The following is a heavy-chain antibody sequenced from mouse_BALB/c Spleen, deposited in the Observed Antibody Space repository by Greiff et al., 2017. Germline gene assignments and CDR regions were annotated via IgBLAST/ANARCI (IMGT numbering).Heavy chain of an antibody. Sequence: VQLQQTGPELVKPGASVKISCKASGYSFTDYIMLWVKQSHGKSLEWIGNINPYYGSTSYNLKFKGKATLTVDKSSSTAYMQLNSLTSEDSAVYYCARGGYYPLYAMDYWGQGTSVTVSS. V-gene: IGHV1-39*01. D-gene: IGHD2-3*01. CDR1: GYSFTDYI. CDR3: ARGGYYPLYAMDY. CDR2: INPYYGST. J-gene: IGHJ4*01.